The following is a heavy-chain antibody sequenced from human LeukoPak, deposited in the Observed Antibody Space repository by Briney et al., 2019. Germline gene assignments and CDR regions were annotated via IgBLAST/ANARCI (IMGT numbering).Heavy chain of an antibody. CDR3: AKYATGGDY. Sequence: PGGSLRLSCAASGFTFSNYAMSWVRQAPGKGLEWVPSIGGSGGATYYADSVKGRFTISRDNSKNTLNLHMNSLRAEDTAVYYCAKYATGGDYWGQGTLVTVSS. J-gene: IGHJ4*02. CDR1: GFTFSNYA. D-gene: IGHD2-8*01. CDR2: IGGSGGAT. V-gene: IGHV3-23*01.